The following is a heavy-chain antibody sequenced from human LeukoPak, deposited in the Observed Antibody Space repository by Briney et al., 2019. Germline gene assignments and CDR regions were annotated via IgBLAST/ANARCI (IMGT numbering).Heavy chain of an antibody. CDR3: VRDGEGVAISVNYWFDP. D-gene: IGHD3-10*01. J-gene: IGHJ5*02. V-gene: IGHV1-8*01. CDR1: GFPFTRYD. Sequence: ASVMVSCKASGFPFTRYDINWVRQTSAQGLEWMGRMNPNTGNTGYAQKFQGRVTMTRDTSTSTAYMELRDLRSEDTAVYYCVRDGEGVAISVNYWFDPWGQGTLVTVSS. CDR2: MNPNTGNT.